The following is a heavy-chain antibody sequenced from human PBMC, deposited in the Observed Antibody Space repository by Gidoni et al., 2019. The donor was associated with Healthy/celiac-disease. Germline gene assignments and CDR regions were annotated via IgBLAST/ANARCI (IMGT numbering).Heavy chain of an antibody. V-gene: IGHV4-34*01. D-gene: IGHD6-19*01. J-gene: IGHJ5*02. CDR3: ARGVLWYSSGWYTWFDP. CDR1: GGSFSGYY. CDR2: INHSGST. Sequence: QVQLQQWGAGLLKPSETLSLTCAVYGGSFSGYYWSWIRQPPGKGLEWIGEINHSGSTNYNPSLKSRVTISVDTSKNQFSLKLSSVTAADTAVYYCARGVLWYSSGWYTWFDPWGQGTLVTVSS.